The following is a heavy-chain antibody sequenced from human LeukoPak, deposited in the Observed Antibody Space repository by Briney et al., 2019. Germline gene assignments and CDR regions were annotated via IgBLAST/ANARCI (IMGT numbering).Heavy chain of an antibody. J-gene: IGHJ6*02. CDR3: ARDPFPYYYDSSGPYGMDV. CDR1: GDSVSSNSAA. D-gene: IGHD3-22*01. Sequence: SQTLSLTCAISGDSVSSNSAAWNWIRQSPSRGLEWLGRTYYRYKWYNDYAVSVKSRITINPDTTKNQFSLQLNSVTPEDTAVYYCARDPFPYYYDSSGPYGMDVWGQGTTVTVSS. CDR2: TYYRYKWYN. V-gene: IGHV6-1*01.